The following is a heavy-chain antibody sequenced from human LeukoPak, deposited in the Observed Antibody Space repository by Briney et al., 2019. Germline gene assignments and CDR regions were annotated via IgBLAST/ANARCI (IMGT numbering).Heavy chain of an antibody. D-gene: IGHD5-18*01. J-gene: IGHJ4*02. CDR1: GFTFDDYA. V-gene: IGHV3-43*02. CDR3: AKGASYGDFFDY. CDR2: ITGDGGRA. Sequence: GGSLRLSCAASGFTFDDYAMHWARQAPGKGLEWVSFITGDGGRAYYADPVKGRFTISRDNSKNTLYLQMNSLRPEDTAVYYCAKGASYGDFFDYWGQGTLVTVSS.